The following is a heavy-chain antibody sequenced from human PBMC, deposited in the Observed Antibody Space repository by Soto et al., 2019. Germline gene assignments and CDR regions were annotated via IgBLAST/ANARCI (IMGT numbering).Heavy chain of an antibody. D-gene: IGHD3-10*01. CDR1: GFTFGSYW. V-gene: IGHV3-7*01. CDR3: ARDSGYGSGGSVNHYLDY. Sequence: EVQLVESGGGLVQPGGSLRLSCAASGFTFGSYWMSWVRQVPGKGLEWLGTIKRDSTEKKYVASVKGRFTMSRDNAQNSLYLQMDSLRAEDTAVYYFARDSGYGSGGSVNHYLDYWGHGTLVTVSS. J-gene: IGHJ4*01. CDR2: IKRDSTEK.